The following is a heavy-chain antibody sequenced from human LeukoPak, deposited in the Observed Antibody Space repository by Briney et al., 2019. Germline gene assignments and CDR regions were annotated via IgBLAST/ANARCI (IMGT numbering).Heavy chain of an antibody. J-gene: IGHJ4*02. CDR3: ATLSSGGSGSYHHY. CDR1: GFTFSSYA. CDR2: IIGSGSST. D-gene: IGHD3-10*01. Sequence: PGGSLRLSCAASGFTFSSYAMSWVRQAPGKGLEWVSAIIGSGSSTYYADSVKGRFTISRDNSKNTLFLQMNSLRVEDTAIYYCATLSSGGSGSYHHYWGQGTLVTVSS. V-gene: IGHV3-23*01.